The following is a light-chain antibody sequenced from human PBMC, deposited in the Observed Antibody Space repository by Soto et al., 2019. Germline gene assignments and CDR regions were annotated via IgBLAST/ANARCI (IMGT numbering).Light chain of an antibody. CDR2: AAS. Sequence: DIQLTQSPSSLSASVGDRVTITCRASQGISNNVDWNQQNTGKVPERLIYAASSLQGGVPSRFSGSASSTGFTPTISSLQAEDLSTSYCLQHDSYPSSFGQGTKVDVK. V-gene: IGKV1-17*01. J-gene: IGKJ1*01. CDR1: QGISNN. CDR3: LQHDSYPSS.